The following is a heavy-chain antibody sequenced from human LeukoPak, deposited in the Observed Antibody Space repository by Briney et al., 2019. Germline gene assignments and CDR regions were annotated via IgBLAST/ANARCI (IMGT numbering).Heavy chain of an antibody. Sequence: ASVKVSCKASGYTFTGFYMHWVRQAPGQGLEWMGWINPNSGGTNYAQKFQGRVTMTRDTSISTAYMELSRLRSDDTAVYYCARASYGSGSYYTPALGYWGQGTLVTVSS. CDR2: INPNSGGT. CDR1: GYTFTGFY. CDR3: ARASYGSGSYYTPALGY. D-gene: IGHD3-10*01. V-gene: IGHV1-2*02. J-gene: IGHJ4*02.